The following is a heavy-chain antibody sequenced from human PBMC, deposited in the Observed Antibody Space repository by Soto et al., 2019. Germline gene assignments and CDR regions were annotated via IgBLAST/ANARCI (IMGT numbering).Heavy chain of an antibody. V-gene: IGHV4-30-4*01. CDR2: IYYSGRT. CDR3: ARVGHDFCSGSEAFDS. J-gene: IGHJ4*02. D-gene: IGHD3-3*01. CDR1: GGSISSGGYY. Sequence: QVQLQESGPGLVKPSQTLSLTCTVSGGSISSGGYYWSWIRQPPGKGLEWIGYIYYSGRTYYNPSLKCRLTTTLDTAKNQFSLKVNSLTAADTAVYYCARVGHDFCSGSEAFDSWGQGTLVTVSS.